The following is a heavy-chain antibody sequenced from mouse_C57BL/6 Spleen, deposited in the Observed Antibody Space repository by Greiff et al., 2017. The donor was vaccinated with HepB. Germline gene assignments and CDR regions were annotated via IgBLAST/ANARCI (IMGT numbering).Heavy chain of an antibody. V-gene: IGHV3-6*01. J-gene: IGHJ4*01. CDR2: ISYDGSN. CDR1: GYSITSGYY. Sequence: ESGPGLVKPSQSLSLTCSVTGYSITSGYYWNWIRQFPGNKLEWMGYISYDGSNNYNPSLKNRISITRDTSKNQFFLKLNSVTTEDTATYYCARGDSNYAYYYAMDYWGQGTSVTVSS. CDR3: ARGDSNYAYYYAMDY. D-gene: IGHD2-5*01.